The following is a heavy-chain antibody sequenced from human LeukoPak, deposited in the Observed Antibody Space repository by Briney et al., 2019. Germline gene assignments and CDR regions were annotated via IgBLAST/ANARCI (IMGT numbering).Heavy chain of an antibody. CDR3: AREKTMTYAFDI. CDR1: GFTVSSNY. CDR2: IYSGGGST. Sequence: SGGSLRLSCAASGFTVSSNYMSWVRQAPGKGLEWVSVIYSGGGSTYYADSVKGRFTISRDNSKNTLYLQMNSLRVEDTAVYFCAREKTMTYAFDIWGQGTMVTVSS. J-gene: IGHJ3*02. V-gene: IGHV3-53*01. D-gene: IGHD3-22*01.